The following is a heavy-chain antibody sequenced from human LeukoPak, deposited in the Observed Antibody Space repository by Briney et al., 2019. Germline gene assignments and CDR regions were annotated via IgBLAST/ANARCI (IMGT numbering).Heavy chain of an antibody. V-gene: IGHV3-21*01. CDR2: ISSSSSYI. CDR3: ARDLVATVVDV. Sequence: GGSLRLFCAASGFTFSSYSMNWVRQAPGKGLEWVSSISSSSSYIYYADSVKGRFTISRDDAKNSLYLQMNSLRAEDTAVYYCARDLVATVVDVWGKGTTVTVSS. CDR1: GFTFSSYS. J-gene: IGHJ6*04. D-gene: IGHD5-12*01.